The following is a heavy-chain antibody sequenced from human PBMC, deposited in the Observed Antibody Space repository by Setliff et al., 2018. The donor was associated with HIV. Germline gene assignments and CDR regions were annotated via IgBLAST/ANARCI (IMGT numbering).Heavy chain of an antibody. CDR1: GGTFTNSA. J-gene: IGHJ3*02. D-gene: IGHD4-4*01. V-gene: IGHV1-69*10. CDR3: AMSMTTYPVSRAFDI. Sequence: SVKVSCKASGGTFTNSAIGWVRQAPGQGLEWMGAIVPILGIANSAQKFQGRVTITADESTSTAYMELSSLRSEDTAVYYCAMSMTTYPVSRAFDIWGQGTMVTVSS. CDR2: IVPILGIA.